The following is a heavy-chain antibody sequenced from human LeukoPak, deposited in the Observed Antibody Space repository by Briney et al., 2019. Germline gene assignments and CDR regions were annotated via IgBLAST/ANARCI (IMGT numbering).Heavy chain of an antibody. Sequence: GGSLRLSCAASGFTFSSYEMNWVRQAPGKGVEWVSYISSSGSTRYYADSVKGRFTISRDNAKNSLYLQMNSLRAEDTAVYYCARIGSGSYYNWFDPWGQGTLVTVSS. D-gene: IGHD3-10*01. CDR2: ISSSGSTR. CDR3: ARIGSGSYYNWFDP. J-gene: IGHJ5*02. V-gene: IGHV3-48*03. CDR1: GFTFSSYE.